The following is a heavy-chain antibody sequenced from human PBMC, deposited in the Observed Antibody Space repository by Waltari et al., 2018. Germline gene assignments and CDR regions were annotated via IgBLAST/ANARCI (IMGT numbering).Heavy chain of an antibody. V-gene: IGHV3-7*01. CDR1: GFTFSSYW. Sequence: EVQLVESGGDLVQPGGSLRLSCAASGFTFSSYWMCWVRQAPGEGLEWVGNIKEDGSAKYYVDSVKGRFTVTRDNAKNSLYLQMNSLRAEESAVYYCARTQWDSTSRRAFDIWGQGTVVTVSS. J-gene: IGHJ3*02. CDR3: ARTQWDSTSRRAFDI. D-gene: IGHD1-26*01. CDR2: IKEDGSAK.